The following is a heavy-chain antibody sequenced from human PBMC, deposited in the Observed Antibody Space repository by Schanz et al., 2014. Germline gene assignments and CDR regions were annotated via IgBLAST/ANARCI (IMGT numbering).Heavy chain of an antibody. V-gene: IGHV3-30*03. J-gene: IGHJ6*03. CDR3: ARPSDSSWYMDV. D-gene: IGHD2-21*02. CDR1: GITLSGYG. Sequence: VHLLESGGGLVQPGGSLRLSCAASGITLSGYGLHWVRQAPGKGLEWVGFISFDGRNTGYAHSVKGRSTISRDNAKNSLYLQMNSLRAEDTAVYYCARPSDSSWYMDVWGKGTTVTVSS. CDR2: ISFDGRNT.